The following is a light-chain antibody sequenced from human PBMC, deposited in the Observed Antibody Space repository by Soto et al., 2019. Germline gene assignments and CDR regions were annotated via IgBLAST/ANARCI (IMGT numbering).Light chain of an antibody. J-gene: IGKJ5*01. CDR1: QSISSY. Sequence: DTQMTQSPSTLSASVVDRVTITCLASQSISSYLNWYQQKPGKAPKLLIYAASSLQSGVPSRFSGSGSGTDFTLTISSLQPEDFATYYCQQSYSTLPITFGQGTRLEIK. CDR2: AAS. V-gene: IGKV1-39*01. CDR3: QQSYSTLPIT.